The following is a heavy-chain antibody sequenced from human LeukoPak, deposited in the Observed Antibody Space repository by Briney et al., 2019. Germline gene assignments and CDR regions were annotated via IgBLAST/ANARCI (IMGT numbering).Heavy chain of an antibody. Sequence: PGGSLRLSCSASGFTFSSYAMHWVRQAPGKGLEHVSAMSSNGGSTYYADSVKGRFTISRDNSKNTLYLQMSSLRAEDTAVYYCVKGNTVTMIRGGIWFDPWGQGTLVTVSS. D-gene: IGHD3-10*01. J-gene: IGHJ5*02. CDR1: GFTFSSYA. CDR2: MSSNGGST. CDR3: VKGNTVTMIRGGIWFDP. V-gene: IGHV3-64D*06.